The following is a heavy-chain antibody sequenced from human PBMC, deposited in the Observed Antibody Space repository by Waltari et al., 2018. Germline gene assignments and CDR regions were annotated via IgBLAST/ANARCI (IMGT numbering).Heavy chain of an antibody. Sequence: QLQLQESGPGLVKPSETLSLTCTVSGGSISSGPYYWGWIRQPPEKGLEWIGRFHHGGNTFCNPSLKSRGTISVDRSSNQFSLKLYSLTAADTAVYYCARHGGESYGYLWVDPWGQGTLVTVSS. CDR2: FHHGGNT. CDR3: ARHGGESYGYLWVDP. J-gene: IGHJ5*02. V-gene: IGHV4-39*01. D-gene: IGHD5-18*01. CDR1: GGSISSGPYY.